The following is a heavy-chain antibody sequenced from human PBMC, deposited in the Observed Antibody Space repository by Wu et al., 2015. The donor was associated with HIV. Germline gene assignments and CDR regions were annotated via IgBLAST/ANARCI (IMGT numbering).Heavy chain of an antibody. CDR3: GRRGSWGDRTTIIRGGVDV. J-gene: IGHJ6*02. V-gene: IGHV1-69*05. CDR2: IIPIFGTA. Sequence: QVHLVQSGAEMKKPGSSVKVSCKASGGTFSSYIINWVRQAPGQGLEWMGRIIPIFGTANYAQTFQDRVTMSRNISTTTAHMELSSLTSEDTAVYYCGRRGSWGDRTTIIRGGVDVWGQGTTVSVSS. CDR1: GGTFSSYI. D-gene: IGHD3-10*01.